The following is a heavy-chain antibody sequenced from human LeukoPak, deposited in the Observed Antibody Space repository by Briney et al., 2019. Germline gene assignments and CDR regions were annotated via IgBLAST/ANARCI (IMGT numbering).Heavy chain of an antibody. Sequence: GRSLRLSCAASGFTFDDYAMHWVRQAPGKGLEWVSYISSSSSTIYYADSVKGRFTISRDNAKNSLYLQMNSLRAEDTAVYYCARELVDTAMVTVNAFDIWGQGTMVTVSS. J-gene: IGHJ3*02. V-gene: IGHV3-48*01. D-gene: IGHD5-18*01. CDR2: ISSSSSTI. CDR3: ARELVDTAMVTVNAFDI. CDR1: GFTFDDYA.